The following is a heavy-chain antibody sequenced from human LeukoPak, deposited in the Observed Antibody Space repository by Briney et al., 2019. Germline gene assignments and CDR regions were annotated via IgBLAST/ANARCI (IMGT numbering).Heavy chain of an antibody. CDR2: INQDGSEK. D-gene: IGHD1-26*01. CDR3: ATNSGSPGGY. CDR1: RFTFSRYW. Sequence: GGSLRLSCAVSRFTFSRYWMSWVRQAPGKGLEWVANINQDGSEKYYVDSVKGRFTISRDNAKNSLYLQMNSLRAEDTALYYCATNSGSPGGYWGQGTLVTVSS. V-gene: IGHV3-7*01. J-gene: IGHJ4*02.